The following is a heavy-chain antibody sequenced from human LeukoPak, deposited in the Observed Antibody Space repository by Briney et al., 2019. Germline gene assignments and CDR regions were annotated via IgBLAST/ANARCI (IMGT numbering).Heavy chain of an antibody. CDR2: IWYDGSNK. V-gene: IGHV3-33*01. J-gene: IGHJ4*02. CDR3: ARGRDLLSY. D-gene: IGHD1-26*01. CDR1: GFTFSSYG. Sequence: GGSLRLSCAASGFTFSSYGMHWVRQAPDKGLEWVAVIWYDGSNKYYADSVKGRFTISRDNSKNTLYLQMNSLRAEDTAVYYCARGRDLLSYWGQGTLVTVSS.